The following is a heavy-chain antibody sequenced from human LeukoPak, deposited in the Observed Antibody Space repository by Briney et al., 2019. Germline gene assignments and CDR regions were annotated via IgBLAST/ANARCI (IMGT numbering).Heavy chain of an antibody. Sequence: GGSLRLSCAASGFTFSSYAMHWVRQAPGKGLEWVAVISYDGSNKYYADSVKGRFTISRDNSKNTLYLQMNSLRAEHTAVYYCAREGSSWYSYYYYYGMDVWGQGTTVTVSS. D-gene: IGHD6-13*01. CDR3: AREGSSWYSYYYYYGMDV. J-gene: IGHJ6*02. CDR2: ISYDGSNK. V-gene: IGHV3-30*04. CDR1: GFTFSSYA.